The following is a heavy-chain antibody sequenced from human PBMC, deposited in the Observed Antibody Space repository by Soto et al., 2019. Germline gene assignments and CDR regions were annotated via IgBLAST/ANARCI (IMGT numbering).Heavy chain of an antibody. CDR3: AVDSFMAY. V-gene: IGHV3-66*01. CDR2: IYNDGSA. D-gene: IGHD3-10*01. CDR1: GDTFCSYS. J-gene: IGHJ4*02. Sequence: PGWCLRLSCAASGDTFCSYSINWVRQAPGKGLEWVSVIYNDGSAYYADSVKGRFTISRDDSKNTLHLQMNSLRVEDTAVYYCAVDSFMAYWGQGTLVTVSS.